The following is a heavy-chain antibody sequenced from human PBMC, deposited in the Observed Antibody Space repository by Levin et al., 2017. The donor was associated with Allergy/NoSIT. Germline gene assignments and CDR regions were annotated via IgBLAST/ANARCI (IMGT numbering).Heavy chain of an antibody. CDR1: GGSISSYY. CDR2: IYYSGST. Sequence: SETLSLTCTVSGGSISSYYWSWIRQPPGKGLEWIGYIYYSGSTNYNPSLKSRVTISVDTSKNQFSLKLSSVTAADTAVYYCARGLKGTYYDFWSGYPATHAFDIWGQGTMVTVSS. V-gene: IGHV4-59*08. J-gene: IGHJ3*02. D-gene: IGHD3-3*01. CDR3: ARGLKGTYYDFWSGYPATHAFDI.